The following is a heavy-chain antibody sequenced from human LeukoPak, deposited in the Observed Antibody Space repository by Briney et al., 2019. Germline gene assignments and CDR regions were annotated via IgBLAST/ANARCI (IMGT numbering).Heavy chain of an antibody. CDR3: ARAHSGSSVFDY. V-gene: IGHV3-33*01. J-gene: IGHJ4*02. CDR1: GFSLSSFA. D-gene: IGHD6-6*01. Sequence: GGSLRLSCAASGFSLSSFAMHWVRQAPGKGLEWVAVVRNDGSNKYYADSVKGRFTVSRDNSKNTLFLQMNSLRAEDTAVYYCARAHSGSSVFDYWGQGTLVSVSS. CDR2: VRNDGSNK.